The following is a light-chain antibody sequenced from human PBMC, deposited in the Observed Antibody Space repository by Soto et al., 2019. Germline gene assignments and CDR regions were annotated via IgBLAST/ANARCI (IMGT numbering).Light chain of an antibody. CDR3: QQFYIAPVT. J-gene: IGKJ5*01. CDR2: SAS. CDR1: QTIKNS. Sequence: DLQMSQSPSSLSASVGDRVTITCRASQTIKNSLNWYQQKPGSAPNLLIYSASSLHVGVPSRFSGSKSGPDFTLTISGLQPEDFATYYCQQFYIAPVTFGQGTRLEI. V-gene: IGKV1-39*01.